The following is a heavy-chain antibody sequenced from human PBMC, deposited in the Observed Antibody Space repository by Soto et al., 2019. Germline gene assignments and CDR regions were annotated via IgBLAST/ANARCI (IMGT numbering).Heavy chain of an antibody. CDR3: DTEPAQH. Sequence: GCSDRNGNLYGVRCSARKKQEWVSVIYSGGSTYYADSVKGRFTISRDNSKNTLYLQMNSLRAEDTSFYYYDTEPAQH. J-gene: IGHJ1*01. CDR2: IYSGGST. CDR1: GCSDRNGN. V-gene: IGHV3-66*01. D-gene: IGHD1-26*01.